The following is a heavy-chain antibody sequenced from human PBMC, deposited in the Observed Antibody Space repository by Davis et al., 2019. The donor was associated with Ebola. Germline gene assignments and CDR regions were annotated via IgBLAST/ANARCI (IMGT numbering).Heavy chain of an antibody. CDR1: GFTFSSYA. CDR3: GKGAMADKVNWFDP. V-gene: IGHV3-23*01. Sequence: GESLKISCAASGFTFSSYAMNWVRQAPGKGLEWVSVISGSGGSTDYADSVKGRFTISRDNSRNTLYLQMNSLRAEDTAVYYCGKGAMADKVNWFDPWGQGTLVTVSS. D-gene: IGHD6-19*01. J-gene: IGHJ5*02. CDR2: ISGSGGST.